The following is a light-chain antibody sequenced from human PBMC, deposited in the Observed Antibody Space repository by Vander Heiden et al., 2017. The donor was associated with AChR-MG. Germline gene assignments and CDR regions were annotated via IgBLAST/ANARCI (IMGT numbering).Light chain of an antibody. Sequence: SYVLTQPPSASAAPGQTARTTCGGNNIGRKSVPWYQQKPGEAPVLVVYDDSDRPSGIPERFAGSNSGNTATLTISRVEAGDEADYYCQVWDSSSVVVFGGGTKLTVL. J-gene: IGLJ2*01. CDR3: QVWDSSSVVV. CDR1: NIGRKS. CDR2: DDS. V-gene: IGLV3-21*02.